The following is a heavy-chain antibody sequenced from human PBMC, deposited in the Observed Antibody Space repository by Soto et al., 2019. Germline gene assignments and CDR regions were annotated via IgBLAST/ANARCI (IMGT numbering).Heavy chain of an antibody. CDR3: AEGSGYSLDY. D-gene: IGHD5-12*01. CDR2: IYYSGST. V-gene: IGHV4-31*03. Sequence: SETLSLTCTVSCSSISSRGYYWSWIRQHPGKGLEWIGYIYYSGSTYYNPSLKSRVTISVDTSKNQFSLKLSSVTAADTAVYYCAEGSGYSLDYWGQGTLVTVS. J-gene: IGHJ4*02. CDR1: CSSISSRGYY.